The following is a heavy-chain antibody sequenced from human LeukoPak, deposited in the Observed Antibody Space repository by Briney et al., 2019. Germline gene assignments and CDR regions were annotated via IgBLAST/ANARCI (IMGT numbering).Heavy chain of an antibody. V-gene: IGHV3-23*01. CDR2: ISGSGGST. CDR1: GFTLSSYA. J-gene: IGHJ4*02. Sequence: GGSLRLSCAASGFTLSSYAMSWVRQAPVKVLEWVSAISGSGGSTYYADSVKGRFTISRDNSKNTLYRQMNSLRAEDTALYYCAKGSYYYDSSGYDDYWGQGTLVTVSS. CDR3: AKGSYYYDSSGYDDY. D-gene: IGHD3-22*01.